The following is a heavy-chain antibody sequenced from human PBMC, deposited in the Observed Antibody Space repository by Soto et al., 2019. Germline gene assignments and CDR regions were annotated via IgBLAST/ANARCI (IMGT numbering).Heavy chain of an antibody. J-gene: IGHJ4*02. D-gene: IGHD3-22*01. CDR1: GFTFPSSA. CDR3: AAVPYYYDTSGTYFDY. Sequence: QMQLVQSGPEVKKPGTSVKVSCKASGFTFPSSAVQWVRQARGQRLEWIARIVVGSGNTNYAQKFQERLTISRDMSTNTAYMELSSLRSDDTAGYYCAAVPYYYDTSGTYFDYWGQGTLVTVSS. V-gene: IGHV1-58*01. CDR2: IVVGSGNT.